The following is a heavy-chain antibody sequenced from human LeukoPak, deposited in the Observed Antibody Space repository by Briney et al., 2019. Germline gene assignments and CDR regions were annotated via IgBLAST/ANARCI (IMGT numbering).Heavy chain of an antibody. Sequence: GGSLRLSCAASGFTFSGYWMTWVRQAPGKGLEWVANVNQDGNNKRYVESVKGRFTISRDNAKNSLYLQMNSLRAEDTAVYYCARTLGADEGADYWGQGTLVTVSS. V-gene: IGHV3-7*01. D-gene: IGHD1-26*01. CDR3: ARTLGADEGADY. J-gene: IGHJ4*02. CDR2: VNQDGNNK. CDR1: GFTFSGYW.